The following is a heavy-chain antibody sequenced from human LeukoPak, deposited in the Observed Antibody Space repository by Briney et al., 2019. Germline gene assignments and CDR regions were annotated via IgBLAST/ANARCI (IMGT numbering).Heavy chain of an antibody. J-gene: IGHJ4*02. D-gene: IGHD3-22*01. CDR3: AKDSSYYDSTYFDY. Sequence: DPGGSLRLSCAASGFTFDDYAMHWVRHAPGKGLEWVSGISWNSGSIGYADSVKGRFTISRDNAKNSLYLQMNSLRAEDMALYYCAKDSSYYDSTYFDYWGQGTLVTVSS. V-gene: IGHV3-9*03. CDR1: GFTFDDYA. CDR2: ISWNSGSI.